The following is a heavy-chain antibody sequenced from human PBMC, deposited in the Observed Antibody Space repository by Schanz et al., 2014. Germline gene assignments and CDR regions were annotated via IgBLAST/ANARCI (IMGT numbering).Heavy chain of an antibody. D-gene: IGHD3-3*01. CDR2: ISAFDDKT. Sequence: QLLQSAPEVKKPGASVKVSCKASGYSFTTYGLNWVRQAPGQGPEWMGWISAFDDKTDYAQNFQGRLIMTTDTSTTTVYMELSSLRSDDTAMYYCVTEKRMESGTWAKAFDIWGQGTWVTVSS. CDR3: VTEKRMESGTWAKAFDI. V-gene: IGHV1-18*01. CDR1: GYSFTTYG. J-gene: IGHJ3*02.